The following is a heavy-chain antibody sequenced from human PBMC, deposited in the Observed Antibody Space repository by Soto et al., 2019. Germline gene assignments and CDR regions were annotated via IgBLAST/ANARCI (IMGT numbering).Heavy chain of an antibody. J-gene: IGHJ4*02. Sequence: EVQLVESGGGLVKPGGSLGLSCAASGFTFKNVWMHWVRQAAGKGLEWVGRIKSKADGETIDYAEPVKGRFTISRDDSKNTLYLQMNNLKTEDTAVYYCNAYCDFWGGHTPLWGQGTLVALSS. V-gene: IGHV3-15*07. CDR3: NAYCDFWGGHTPL. D-gene: IGHD3-3*01. CDR2: IKSKADGETI. CDR1: GFTFKNVW.